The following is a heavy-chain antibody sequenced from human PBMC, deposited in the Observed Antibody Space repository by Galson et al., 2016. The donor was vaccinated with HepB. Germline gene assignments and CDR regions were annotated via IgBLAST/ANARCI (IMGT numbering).Heavy chain of an antibody. CDR1: GYTFTQYR. D-gene: IGHD3-9*01. CDR3: ARRPPRYDHMDD. J-gene: IGHJ6*03. Sequence: SVKVSCKASGYTFTQYRVSWVRQAPGQGLEWMACISGYSGETNYSPRFQGKVTLTTDTSTTTAYMEVRSLRPDDTAVYYCARRPPRYDHMDDWGKGTTVTVSS. CDR2: ISGYSGET. V-gene: IGHV1-18*04.